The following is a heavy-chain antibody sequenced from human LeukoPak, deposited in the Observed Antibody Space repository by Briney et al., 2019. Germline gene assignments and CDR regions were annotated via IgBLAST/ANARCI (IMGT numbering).Heavy chain of an antibody. Sequence: SDTLSLTCTVSGASVTTTNYFWGWIRQPPGKGLECIGTVYCSGNTDCSPSLKSRVTISVDTSKNQFSLNLYSVTAADTAVYYCARLAGYYYDTSGYQKPRSVIDFWGQGTLVTVSS. D-gene: IGHD3-22*01. CDR2: VYCSGNT. J-gene: IGHJ4*02. CDR3: ARLAGYYYDTSGYQKPRSVIDF. CDR1: GASVTTTNYF. V-gene: IGHV4-39*01.